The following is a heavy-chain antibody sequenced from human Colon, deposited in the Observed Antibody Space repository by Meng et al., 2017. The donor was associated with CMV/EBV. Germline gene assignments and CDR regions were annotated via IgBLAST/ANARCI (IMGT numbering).Heavy chain of an antibody. D-gene: IGHD2-2*01. J-gene: IGHJ3*02. V-gene: IGHV3-9*01. CDR2: ISWNSDII. CDR1: GITFDDYA. Sequence: SLRLSCSARGITFDDYAMDWVRQAPGKGLEWVSGISWNSDIIGYADSVKGRFTISRDYAKNSLYLQMNSLRAEDTALYYCAKAKERYCSSASCLADAFDIWGQGTMVTVSS. CDR3: AKAKERYCSSASCLADAFDI.